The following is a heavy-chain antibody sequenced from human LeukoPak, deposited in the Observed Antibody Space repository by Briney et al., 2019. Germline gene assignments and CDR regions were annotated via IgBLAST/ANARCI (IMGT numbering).Heavy chain of an antibody. CDR2: ISSSGSTI. J-gene: IGHJ5*02. Sequence: GGSLRLSCAASGFTFSSYEMNWVRQAPGKGLEWVSYISSSGSTIYYADSVKGRFTISRDNAKNSLYLQMNSLRAEDTAVYYCARGASYVTSQWFDPWGQGTQVTVSS. CDR3: ARGASYVTSQWFDP. V-gene: IGHV3-48*03. CDR1: GFTFSSYE. D-gene: IGHD2-21*02.